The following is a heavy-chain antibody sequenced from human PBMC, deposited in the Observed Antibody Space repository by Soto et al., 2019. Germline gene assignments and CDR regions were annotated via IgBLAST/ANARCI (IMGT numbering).Heavy chain of an antibody. J-gene: IGHJ4*02. Sequence: QVQLVQSGAEVKKPGASVKVSCKASGYTFTSYAMHWVRQAPGQRLEWMGWINAGNGNTKYSQKFQGRVTITRDTSASTAYMELRSLRSEDTAVYYCARPITIFGVAPDYWGQGTLVTVSS. CDR3: ARPITIFGVAPDY. CDR2: INAGNGNT. CDR1: GYTFTSYA. D-gene: IGHD3-3*01. V-gene: IGHV1-3*01.